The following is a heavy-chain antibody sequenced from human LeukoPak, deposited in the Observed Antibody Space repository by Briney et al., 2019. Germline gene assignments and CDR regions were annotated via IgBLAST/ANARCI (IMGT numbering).Heavy chain of an antibody. CDR2: INHSGST. V-gene: IGHV4-28*02. D-gene: IGHD6-19*01. CDR1: DFSLSTPGMG. CDR3: ARPVSGSSGWYYNY. J-gene: IGHJ4*02. Sequence: SGPTLVKPTQTLTLTCTFSDFSLSTPGMGVGWIRQPPGKGLEWIGEINHSGSTNYNPSLKSRVTISVDTSKNQFSLKLSSVTAADTAVYYCARPVSGSSGWYYNYWGQGTLVTVSS.